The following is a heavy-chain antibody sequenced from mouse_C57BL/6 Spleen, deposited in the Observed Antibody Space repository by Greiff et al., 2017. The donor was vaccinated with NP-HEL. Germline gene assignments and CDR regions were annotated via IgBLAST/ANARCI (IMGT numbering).Heavy chain of an antibody. J-gene: IGHJ2*01. CDR1: GFTFSSYA. D-gene: IGHD2-3*01. V-gene: IGHV5-4*03. CDR3: ARVRNDGYFDY. Sequence: EVKLVESGGGLVKPGGSLKLSCAASGFTFSSYAMSWVRQTPEKRLEWVATISDGGSYTYYPDNVKGRFTISRDNAKNNLYLQMSHLKAEDTAMYDCARVRNDGYFDYWGQGTTLTVSS. CDR2: ISDGGSYT.